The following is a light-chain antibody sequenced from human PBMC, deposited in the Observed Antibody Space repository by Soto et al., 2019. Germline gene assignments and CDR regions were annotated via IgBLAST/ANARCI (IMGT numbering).Light chain of an antibody. CDR2: KAS. V-gene: IGKV1-5*03. CDR3: QQYNSYFWT. CDR1: QSISSW. J-gene: IGKJ1*01. Sequence: DIQMTQSPSTLSASVGDRVTITCRASQSISSWLAWYQQKPWKAPKLLIYKASSFESGIPSRFSGSGSGTEFTLTISSLQPYDFSNYYCQQYNSYFWTFGQGTKVEIK.